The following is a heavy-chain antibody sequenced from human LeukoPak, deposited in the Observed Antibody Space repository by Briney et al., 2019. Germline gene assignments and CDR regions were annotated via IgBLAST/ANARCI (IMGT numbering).Heavy chain of an antibody. CDR3: TRDRYPAAREFDY. CDR1: GFTFSNHW. J-gene: IGHJ4*02. CDR2: IDTDGGDT. Sequence: SGGSLRLSCAASGFTFSNHWMHWVRQAPGKGLVWVSRIDTDGGDTSYADSVKGRFTISRDNAKNTLYLQMNKLRAEDTAMYYCTRDRYPAAREFDYWGQGTLVTVSS. V-gene: IGHV3-74*01. D-gene: IGHD2-2*01.